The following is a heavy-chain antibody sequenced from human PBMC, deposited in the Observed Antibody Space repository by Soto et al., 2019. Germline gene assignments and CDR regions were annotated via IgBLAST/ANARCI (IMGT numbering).Heavy chain of an antibody. J-gene: IGHJ6*03. CDR1: GFTFSSYA. V-gene: IGHV3-23*01. CDR3: AKDLKPAAGGLNYYYYYMDV. Sequence: GGSLRLSCAASGFTFSSYAMSWVRQAPGKGLEWVSAISGSGGSTYYADSVKGRFTISRDNSKNTLYLQMNSLRAEDTAVYYCAKDLKPAAGGLNYYYYYMDVWGKGTTVTVSS. D-gene: IGHD5-12*01. CDR2: ISGSGGST.